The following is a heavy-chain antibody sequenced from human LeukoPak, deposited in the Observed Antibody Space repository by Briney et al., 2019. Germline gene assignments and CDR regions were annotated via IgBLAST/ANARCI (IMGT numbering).Heavy chain of an antibody. CDR3: ARSSRLQSPSGTDY. J-gene: IGHJ4*02. CDR2: MNARNGGT. CDR1: GYTFSDYY. D-gene: IGHD3-10*01. V-gene: IGHV1-2*02. Sequence: ASVKVSCKTSGYTFSDYYMHWVRQAPGQGFEWMGWMNARNGGTNYAQNLKGRVTMTRDTSINTAYMELSSLTSDDTALYYRARSSRLQSPSGTDYWGQGTLVTVSS.